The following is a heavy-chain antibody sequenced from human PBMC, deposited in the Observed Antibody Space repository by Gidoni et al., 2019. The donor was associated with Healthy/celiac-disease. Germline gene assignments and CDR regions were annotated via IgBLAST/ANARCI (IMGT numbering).Heavy chain of an antibody. V-gene: IGHV3-30*01. CDR1: GFTFSSYA. Sequence: QVQLVESGGGVVQPGRSLRLSCAASGFTFSSYAMHWVRQAPGKGLEWVAVISYDGSNKYYADSVKGRFTISRDNSKNTLYLQMNSLRAEDTAVYYCARVVLGYGMDVWGQGTTVTVSS. D-gene: IGHD3-3*01. J-gene: IGHJ6*02. CDR2: ISYDGSNK. CDR3: ARVVLGYGMDV.